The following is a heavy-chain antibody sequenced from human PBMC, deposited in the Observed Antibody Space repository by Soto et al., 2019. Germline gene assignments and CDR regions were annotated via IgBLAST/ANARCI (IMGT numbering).Heavy chain of an antibody. D-gene: IGHD3-10*01. CDR2: ISGSGTTT. CDR3: ARDPYYYASDL. Sequence: GGSLRLSCAASGFQSVNYYITWIRQAPGKGLEWVSKISGSGTTTYYADSVKGRFTVSRDNAKNLVHLEMNSLRAEDTAVYHCARDPYYYASDLWDQGTLVTVSS. J-gene: IGHJ4*02. CDR1: GFQSVNYY. V-gene: IGHV3-11*01.